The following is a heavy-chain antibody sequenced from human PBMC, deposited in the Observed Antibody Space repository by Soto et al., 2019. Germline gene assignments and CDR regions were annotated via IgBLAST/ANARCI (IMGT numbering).Heavy chain of an antibody. Sequence: ASVKVSCKASGYTFTSYGISWVRQAPGQGLEWMGWISAYNGNTNYAQKLQGRVTMTTDTSTSTAYMELRSLRSDDTAVYYFARDLFPPWLLSAAPYGMDVWGQGTTVTVSS. D-gene: IGHD3-9*01. V-gene: IGHV1-18*01. CDR2: ISAYNGNT. CDR1: GYTFTSYG. CDR3: ARDLFPPWLLSAAPYGMDV. J-gene: IGHJ6*02.